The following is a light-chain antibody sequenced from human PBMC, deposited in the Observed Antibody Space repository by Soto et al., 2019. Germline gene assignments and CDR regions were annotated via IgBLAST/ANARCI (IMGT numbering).Light chain of an antibody. J-gene: IGLJ1*01. Sequence: QSALTQPPSASGSPGQSVTIYCAGTSSDVGGYDYVSWYQQHPGNDPKLIIYEVSTRPSGVPDRFSGYKSGNTATLTVSVLQAEAGADYYCRSYAGSDNYVFGTGTKLTVL. CDR3: RSYAGSDNYV. CDR2: EVS. V-gene: IGLV2-8*01. CDR1: SSDVGGYDY.